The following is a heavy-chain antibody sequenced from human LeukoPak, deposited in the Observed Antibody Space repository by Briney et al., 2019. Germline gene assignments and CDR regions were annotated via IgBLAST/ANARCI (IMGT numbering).Heavy chain of an antibody. D-gene: IGHD3-10*01. J-gene: IGHJ4*02. V-gene: IGHV4-59*12. CDR2: IYYSGST. Sequence: SETLSLTCTVSGGSISSYYWSWIRQPPGKGLEWIGYIYYSGSTNYNPSLKSRVTISVGMSKNQFSLKLNSVTAADTAVYYCATGAYYQIDYWGQGTLVTVSS. CDR3: ATGAYYQIDY. CDR1: GGSISSYY.